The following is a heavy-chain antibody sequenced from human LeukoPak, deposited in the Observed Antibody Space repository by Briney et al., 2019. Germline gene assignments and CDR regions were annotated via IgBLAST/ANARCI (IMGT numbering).Heavy chain of an antibody. Sequence: PSETLSLTCTVSGGSISSYYWSWIRQPAGKGLEWIGRIYTSGSTSYNPSLKSRVTMSVDTSKNQFSLKLSSVTAADTAVYYCARDLRITIFGVVIKGNSFYMDVWGKGTTVTVSS. CDR3: ARDLRITIFGVVIKGNSFYMDV. V-gene: IGHV4-4*07. CDR2: IYTSGST. D-gene: IGHD3-3*01. CDR1: GGSISSYY. J-gene: IGHJ6*03.